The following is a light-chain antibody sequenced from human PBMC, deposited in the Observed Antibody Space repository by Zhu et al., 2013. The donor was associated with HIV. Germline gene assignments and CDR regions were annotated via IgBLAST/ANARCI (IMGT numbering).Light chain of an antibody. J-gene: IGKJ1*01. CDR2: GAS. CDR1: QSVSSSF. CDR3: QHYDSSEWT. Sequence: DIVLTQSPGTLSLSPGERATLSCRASQSVSSSFLAWYQQKPGQAPRLLIYGASSRATGIPDRFSGSGSGTDFSLTISRLEPEDSAVYYCQHYDSSEWTFGQGTKVEIK. V-gene: IGKV3-20*01.